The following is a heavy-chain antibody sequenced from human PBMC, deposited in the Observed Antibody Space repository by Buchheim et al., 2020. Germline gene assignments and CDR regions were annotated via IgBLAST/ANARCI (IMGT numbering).Heavy chain of an antibody. D-gene: IGHD3-3*01. CDR1: GFTVSSNY. CDR2: IYSGGST. V-gene: IGHV3-66*01. CDR3: ATSPGAYYDFWSGYPSNV. J-gene: IGHJ6*02. Sequence: EVQLVESGGGLVQPGGSLRLSCAASGFTVSSNYMSWVRQAPGKGLEWVSVIYSGGSTYYADSVQGRFTISRDNSKNTLYLQMNSLRVEDTAVYYCATSPGAYYDFWSGYPSNVWGQGTT.